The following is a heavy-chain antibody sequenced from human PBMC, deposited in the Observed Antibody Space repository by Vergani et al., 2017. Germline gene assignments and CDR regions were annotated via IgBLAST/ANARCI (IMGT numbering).Heavy chain of an antibody. CDR3: AKGVDNWNPYWYFDL. J-gene: IGHJ2*01. V-gene: IGHV3-23*04. D-gene: IGHD1-20*01. CDR1: GFTFSSYA. CDR2: ISGRGGST. Sequence: EVQLVESGGGLVQPGGSLRLSCAASGFTFSSYAMSWVRQAPGKGLGGVSAISGRGGSTYYADSVKGRFTISRDNSKNTLYLQMNSLRAEDTAVYYCAKGVDNWNPYWYFDLWGRGTLVTVSS.